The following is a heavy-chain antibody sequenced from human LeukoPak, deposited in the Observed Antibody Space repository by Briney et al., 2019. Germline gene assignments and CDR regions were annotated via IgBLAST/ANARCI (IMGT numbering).Heavy chain of an antibody. D-gene: IGHD3-22*01. CDR3: VRGYYAGRGHHFEY. J-gene: IGHJ4*02. CDR1: GFSFSDYA. V-gene: IGHV3-30-3*01. CDR2: VSNDGTNR. Sequence: GGSLRLSCAASGFSFSDYAIHWVRQAPGKGLEWVAGVSNDGTNRLYADSVKGRFTISRDNSKNTLYLQMNSLRAEDTAVYYCVRGYYAGRGHHFEYWGQGTLVTVSS.